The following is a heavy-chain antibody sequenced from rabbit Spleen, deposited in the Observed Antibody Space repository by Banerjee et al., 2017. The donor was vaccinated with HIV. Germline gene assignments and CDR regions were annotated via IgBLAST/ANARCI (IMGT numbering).Heavy chain of an antibody. V-gene: IGHV1S45*01. Sequence: QEQLEESGGGLVKPGASLTLTCKASGFSFSSGYDMTWVRQAPGKGLEWIGDINTGSGVTYYASWAKGRFSVSKTSSTTVSLKMTSLTAADTATYFCAREGGGRGYDFVLWGPGTLVTVS. CDR1: GFSFSSGYD. CDR2: INTGSGVT. D-gene: IGHD1-1*01. CDR3: AREGGGRGYDFVL. J-gene: IGHJ4*01.